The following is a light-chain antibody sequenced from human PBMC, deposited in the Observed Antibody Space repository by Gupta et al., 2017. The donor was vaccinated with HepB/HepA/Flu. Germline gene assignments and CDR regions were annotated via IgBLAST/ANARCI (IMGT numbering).Light chain of an antibody. CDR3: QQYKTYPIT. CDR1: QSISSW. CDR2: KAS. Sequence: DIQLTQPPSTLSASVGDRITITCRASQSISSWLAWYQQKSGKAPRLLIYKASSLEGGVPSRFSGSGSGAEFTLTISSLQPDDFATYYCQQYKTYPITFGGGTMIEIK. V-gene: IGKV1-5*03. J-gene: IGKJ4*01.